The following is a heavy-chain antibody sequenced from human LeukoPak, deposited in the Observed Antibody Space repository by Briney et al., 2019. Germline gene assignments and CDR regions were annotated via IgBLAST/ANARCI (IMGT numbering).Heavy chain of an antibody. D-gene: IGHD3-22*01. CDR1: GFAFSNYA. CDR3: AKGFAGSGYSFLQGGFDH. V-gene: IGHV3-23*01. Sequence: AGGSLRLSCAASGFAFSNYAMSWVRQAPGKGLEWVSAISGSGGTTYYADSVKGRFTISRDNSRDTLFLQMNSLRAEDTAVYYCAKGFAGSGYSFLQGGFDHWGQGTLVTVSS. CDR2: ISGSGGTT. J-gene: IGHJ4*02.